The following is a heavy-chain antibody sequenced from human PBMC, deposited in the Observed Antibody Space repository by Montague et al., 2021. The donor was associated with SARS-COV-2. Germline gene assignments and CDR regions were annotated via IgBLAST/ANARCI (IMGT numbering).Heavy chain of an antibody. CDR1: TDSFSGYY. CDR3: ARVAYYDLWIGFLRYKWFGP. Sequence: SETLSLTCAVYTDSFSGYYWSWIRQSPGKGLEWIGEITHSGSTNHNPSLQSRVTISVDKSKKQVSLKLRSLTAADTAVYYCARVAYYDLWIGFLRYKWFGPWGQGTPVIVSS. J-gene: IGHJ5*02. CDR2: ITHSGST. V-gene: IGHV4-34*01. D-gene: IGHD3-3*01.